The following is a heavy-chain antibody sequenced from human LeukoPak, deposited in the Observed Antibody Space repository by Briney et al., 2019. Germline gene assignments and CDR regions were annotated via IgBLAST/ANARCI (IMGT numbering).Heavy chain of an antibody. Sequence: PGGSLRLSCAASGFTFSSYAMSWVRQAPGKGLEWVSAISGSGGSTYYADSVKGRFTISRGNSKNTLYLQMNSLRAEDTAVYYCAKPMVLRYFDWLFSASDYYGMDVWGQGTTVTVSS. J-gene: IGHJ6*02. CDR3: AKPMVLRYFDWLFSASDYYGMDV. D-gene: IGHD3-9*01. CDR1: GFTFSSYA. CDR2: ISGSGGST. V-gene: IGHV3-23*01.